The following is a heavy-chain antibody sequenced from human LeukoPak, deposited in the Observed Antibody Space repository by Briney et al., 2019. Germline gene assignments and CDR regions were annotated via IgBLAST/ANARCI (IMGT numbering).Heavy chain of an antibody. V-gene: IGHV4-34*01. CDR2: INHSGST. Sequence: SETLSLTCAVYGGSFSGYYWSWIRQPPGKGLEWIGEINHSGSTNYNPSLKSRVTILVDTSKNRFSLKLSSVAAADTAVYYCARVRTRGSLDYWGQGTLVTVSS. J-gene: IGHJ4*02. CDR1: GGSFSGYY. D-gene: IGHD1-1*01. CDR3: ARVRTRGSLDY.